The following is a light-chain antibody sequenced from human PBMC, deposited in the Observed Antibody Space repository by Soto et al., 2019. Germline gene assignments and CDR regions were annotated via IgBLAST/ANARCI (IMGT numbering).Light chain of an antibody. CDR1: ESISSY. Sequence: DIQMTQSPSTLSASVGDRVTITCRASESISSYLAWYQQKPGKAPKLLIYDASSLEGGVPSRFSGSGSGTEFTITNSSLQPDDFATYYCQQYKSYSWTVRQGTKVEIK. CDR2: DAS. J-gene: IGKJ1*01. V-gene: IGKV1-5*01. CDR3: QQYKSYSWT.